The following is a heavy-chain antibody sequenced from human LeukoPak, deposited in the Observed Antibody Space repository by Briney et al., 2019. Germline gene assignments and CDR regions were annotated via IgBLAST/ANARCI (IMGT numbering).Heavy chain of an antibody. V-gene: IGHV1-69*04. CDR3: ATGLPGWRVGGDAFDI. D-gene: IGHD6-19*01. J-gene: IGHJ3*02. CDR2: IIPILGIA. Sequence: ASVKVSCKASGGTFSSYAISWVRQAPGQGLEWMGRIIPILGIANYAQKFQGRVTITADKSTSTAYMELSSLRSEDTAVYYCATGLPGWRVGGDAFDIWGQGTMVTVSS. CDR1: GGTFSSYA.